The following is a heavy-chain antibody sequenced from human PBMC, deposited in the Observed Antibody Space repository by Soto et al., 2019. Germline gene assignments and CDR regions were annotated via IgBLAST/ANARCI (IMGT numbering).Heavy chain of an antibody. CDR3: ARDPSNGAAAGKQYYYYYGMDV. J-gene: IGHJ6*02. CDR2: IIPIFGTA. V-gene: IGHV1-69*13. Sequence: ASVKVSCKASGGTFSSYAISWVRQAPGQGLEWMGGIIPIFGTANYAQKFQGRVTITADESTSTAYMELSSLRSEDTAVYYCARDPSNGAAAGKQYYYYYGMDVWGQGTTVTVSS. CDR1: GGTFSSYA. D-gene: IGHD6-13*01.